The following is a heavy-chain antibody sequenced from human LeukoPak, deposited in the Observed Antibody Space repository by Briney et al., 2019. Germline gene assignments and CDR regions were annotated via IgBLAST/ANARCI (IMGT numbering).Heavy chain of an antibody. J-gene: IGHJ4*02. CDR2: ISSSSSYI. D-gene: IGHD3-10*01. CDR3: ARDPPLRWNDATFGEGGY. CDR1: GFTFSSYS. V-gene: IGHV3-21*01. Sequence: PGGSLRLSCAASGFTFSSYSMNWVRQAPGKGLEWVSSISSSSSYIYYADSVKGRFTISRDNAKNSLYLQMNSLRAEDTAVYYCARDPPLRWNDATFGEGGYWGQGTLVTVSS.